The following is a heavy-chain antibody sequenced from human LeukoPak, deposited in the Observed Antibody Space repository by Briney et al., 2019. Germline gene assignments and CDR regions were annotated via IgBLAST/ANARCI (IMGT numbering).Heavy chain of an antibody. D-gene: IGHD6-13*01. CDR2: INHSGST. V-gene: IGHV4-34*01. CDR3: ARVGGPLYSSSWYPAYYYYGMDV. CDR1: GGSFSGYY. J-gene: IGHJ6*02. Sequence: SETPSLTCAVYGGSFSGYYWSWIRQPPGKGLEWIGEINHSGSTNYNPSLKSRVTISVDTSKNQFSLKLSSVTAADTAVYYCARVGGPLYSSSWYPAYYYYGMDVWGQGTTVTVSS.